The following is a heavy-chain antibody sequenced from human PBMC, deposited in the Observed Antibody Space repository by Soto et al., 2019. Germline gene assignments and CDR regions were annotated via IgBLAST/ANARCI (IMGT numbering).Heavy chain of an antibody. Sequence: EVQLLESGGGLVQPGGSLRLSCAASGFTFSSYAMSWVRQAPGKGLEWVSAISGSGGSTYYADSVKGRFTTSRDNSKNPLYLQMNSLRAEDTAVYYCAKLGTYSSSWYNHYYGMEVWGQGTTVTVSS. J-gene: IGHJ6*02. CDR3: AKLGTYSSSWYNHYYGMEV. V-gene: IGHV3-23*01. CDR2: ISGSGGST. D-gene: IGHD6-13*01. CDR1: GFTFSSYA.